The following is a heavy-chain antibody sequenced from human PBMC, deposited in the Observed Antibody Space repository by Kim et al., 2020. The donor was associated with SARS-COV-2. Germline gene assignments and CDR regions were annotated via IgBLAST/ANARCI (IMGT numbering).Heavy chain of an antibody. J-gene: IGHJ5*01. CDR1: GFTFSDYY. V-gene: IGHV3-11*01. CDR2: ISGSGTSR. Sequence: GGSLRLSCVASGFTFSDYYMAWIRQAPGKGLEWLSYISGSGTSRFYADSVKGRFTISRDNSKNSLYLQMNSLRDEDTAVYYCARDVGSGLPEGCYGTWG. CDR3: ARDVGSGLPEGCYGT. D-gene: IGHD6-25*01.